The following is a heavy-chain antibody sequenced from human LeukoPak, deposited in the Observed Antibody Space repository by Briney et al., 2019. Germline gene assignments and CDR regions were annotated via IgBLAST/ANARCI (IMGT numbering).Heavy chain of an antibody. D-gene: IGHD5-18*01. CDR1: GVSIGTSSYY. J-gene: IGHJ4*02. CDR3: ARGNTAMASPFDY. CDR2: IYYSGDT. V-gene: IGHV4-39*07. Sequence: SETLSLTCTVSGVSIGTSSYYWGWIRQPPGKGLEWIGSIYYSGDTFYNPSLKSRLTISVDTSKNQFSLKLSSVTAADTAVYYCARGNTAMASPFDYWGQGTLVTVSS.